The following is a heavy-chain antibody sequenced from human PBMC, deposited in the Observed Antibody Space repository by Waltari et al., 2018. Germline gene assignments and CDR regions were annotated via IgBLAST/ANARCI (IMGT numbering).Heavy chain of an antibody. CDR2: IYHSGST. V-gene: IGHV4-38-2*01. J-gene: IGHJ4*02. CDR1: GYSISSGYY. D-gene: IGHD5-12*01. CDR3: ASGATYGDIYSGYEMSYFDY. Sequence: QVQLQESGPGLVKPSETLSLTCAVSGYSISSGYYWGWIRQPPGKGLEWIGSIYHSGSTYYNPSLKSRVTISVDTSKNQFSLKLSSVTAADTAVYYCASGATYGDIYSGYEMSYFDYWGQGTLVTVSS.